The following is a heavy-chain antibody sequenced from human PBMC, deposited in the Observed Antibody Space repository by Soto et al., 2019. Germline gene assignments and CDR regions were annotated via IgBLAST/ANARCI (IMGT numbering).Heavy chain of an antibody. J-gene: IGHJ4*02. D-gene: IGHD3-3*01. V-gene: IGHV3-48*03. CDR1: GFTFSSYE. CDR3: ALTRAWSGYYGGY. CDR2: ISSSGSTI. Sequence: EVQLVESGGGLVQPGGSLRLSCAASGFTFSSYEMNWVRQAPGKGLEWVSYISSSGSTIYYADSVKGRFTISRDNAKNSPYLQMNSLRAEDTAVYYCALTRAWSGYYGGYWGQGTLVTVSS.